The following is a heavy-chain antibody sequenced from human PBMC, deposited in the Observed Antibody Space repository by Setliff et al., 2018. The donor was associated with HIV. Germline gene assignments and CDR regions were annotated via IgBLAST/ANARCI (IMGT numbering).Heavy chain of an antibody. CDR2: TNEDGSTT. J-gene: IGHJ4*02. CDR1: GFTFNTYW. Sequence: PGGSLRLSCAASGFTFNTYWMHWVRQGPGEGLVWVSRTNEDGSTTNYADSVKGRFTISRDNARNTLYLHMSSLRVEDTAVYYCARDLSGYSDFWGQGTLVTVSS. D-gene: IGHD3-22*01. CDR3: ARDLSGYSDF. V-gene: IGHV3-74*01.